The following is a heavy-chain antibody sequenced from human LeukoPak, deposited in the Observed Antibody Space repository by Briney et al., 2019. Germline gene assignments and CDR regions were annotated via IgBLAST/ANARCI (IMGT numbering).Heavy chain of an antibody. CDR3: ATGVVVITTSEYFHH. D-gene: IGHD3-22*01. J-gene: IGHJ1*01. CDR1: GGTFSKYA. Sequence: ASVKVSCKASGGTFSKYAIAWVRQAPGQGLEWMGGIIPIFGTANYAQKFQGRVTITADESTSTAYMEVSSLRSEDTAIYYCATGVVVITTSEYFHHWGQGTLVTVSS. V-gene: IGHV1-69*13. CDR2: IIPIFGTA.